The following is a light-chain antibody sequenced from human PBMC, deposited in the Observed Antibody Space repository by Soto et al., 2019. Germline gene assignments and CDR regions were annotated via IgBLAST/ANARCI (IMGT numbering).Light chain of an antibody. J-gene: IGLJ1*01. Sequence: QSALTQPASVSGSPGQSITISCTGTSSDVGGYHYVSWYQQHPGKAPKLMIYDVSNRPSGVSNRFSGSKSGNTASLTISGVQAEDEADYYCSSYTSSSTYVFGTGTKLTVL. CDR3: SSYTSSSTYV. CDR2: DVS. CDR1: SSDVGGYHY. V-gene: IGLV2-14*01.